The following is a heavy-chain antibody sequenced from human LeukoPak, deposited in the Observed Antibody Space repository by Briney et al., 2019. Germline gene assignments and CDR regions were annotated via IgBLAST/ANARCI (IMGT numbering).Heavy chain of an antibody. CDR3: ARGSMVRDIVVVPAAL. Sequence: ASVKVSCKASGYTFTSYGISRVRQAPGQGLEWMGWISAYNGNTNYAQKLQGRVTMTTDTSTSTAYMELRSLRSDDTAVYYCARGSMVRDIVVVPAALWGQGTLVTVSS. J-gene: IGHJ4*02. CDR2: ISAYNGNT. CDR1: GYTFTSYG. D-gene: IGHD2-2*01. V-gene: IGHV1-18*01.